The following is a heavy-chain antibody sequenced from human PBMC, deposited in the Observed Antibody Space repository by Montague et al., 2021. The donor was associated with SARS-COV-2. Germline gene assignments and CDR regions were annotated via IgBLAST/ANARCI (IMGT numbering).Heavy chain of an antibody. CDR3: ARGGLGNRGFDY. Sequence: SETLSLTCVVSDVSLSSSTWWSWVRQSPGKGLEWVGETYLSGFTXXNPXVKSRVTISLDDSRSQFSLRLTFVTAADTAVYFCARGGLGNRGFDYWGQGALVTVSS. D-gene: IGHD3/OR15-3a*01. V-gene: IGHV4-4*02. J-gene: IGHJ4*02. CDR2: TYLSGFT. CDR1: DVSLSSSTW.